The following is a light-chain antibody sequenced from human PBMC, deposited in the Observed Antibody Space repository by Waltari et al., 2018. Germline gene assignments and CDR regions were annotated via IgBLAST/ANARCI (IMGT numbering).Light chain of an antibody. Sequence: EIVLTQSPATLSLSPGERAVLSCRASQRFNNYLAWYQQKPGQAPRLLIYDASTRATGIAARFSGSGSGTDFTLTISSLEPEDSAVYYCQERSDWRGLTFGPGTKVDIK. CDR1: QRFNNY. V-gene: IGKV3-11*01. J-gene: IGKJ3*01. CDR3: QERSDWRGLT. CDR2: DAS.